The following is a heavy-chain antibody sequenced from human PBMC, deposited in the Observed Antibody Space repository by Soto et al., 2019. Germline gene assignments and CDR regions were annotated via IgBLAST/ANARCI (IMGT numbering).Heavy chain of an antibody. J-gene: IGHJ4*02. D-gene: IGHD6-13*01. Sequence: QVQLVEFGGCVVQPGRSLRLSCAASEFNFSTHAMHWVSQAPDKGLECVAIVSFDGSNKYYADSVKGRFTISRDNSKNTLYLQLSGLTPEDTAVYSCARDHTGITTAGGGRIDHWRQGTLVTVSS. CDR1: EFNFSTHA. CDR2: VSFDGSNK. CDR3: ARDHTGITTAGGGRIDH. V-gene: IGHV3-30-3*01.